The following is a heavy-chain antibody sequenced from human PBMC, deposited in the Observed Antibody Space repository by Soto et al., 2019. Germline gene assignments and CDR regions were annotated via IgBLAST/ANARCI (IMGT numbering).Heavy chain of an antibody. CDR2: MNPNSGDT. J-gene: IGHJ4*02. V-gene: IGHV1-8*01. CDR3: ARNRREPGDFDY. Sequence: QVQLVQSGAEVKKPGASVKVSCKTSGYTFTNYDINWVRQATGQGLEWLGWMNPNSGDTGYAQKFQGRLTMTRNTAIRTAYMELSSLKSEDTAVYYCARNRREPGDFDYWGQGTLVTVSS. D-gene: IGHD7-27*01. CDR1: GYTFTNYD.